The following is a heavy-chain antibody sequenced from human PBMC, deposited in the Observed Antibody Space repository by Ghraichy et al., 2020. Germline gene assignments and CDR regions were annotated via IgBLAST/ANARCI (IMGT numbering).Heavy chain of an antibody. J-gene: IGHJ4*02. D-gene: IGHD1-26*01. V-gene: IGHV3-21*01. CDR1: GFTFSSYS. Sequence: GGSLRLSCAASGFTFSSYSMNWVRQAPGKGLEWVSSISSSTSYIYYADSVKGRFTISRDNAKNSLYLQMNSLRAEDTAVYYCARGEWELRPDFDYWGQGTLVSVSS. CDR3: ARGEWELRPDFDY. CDR2: ISSSTSYI.